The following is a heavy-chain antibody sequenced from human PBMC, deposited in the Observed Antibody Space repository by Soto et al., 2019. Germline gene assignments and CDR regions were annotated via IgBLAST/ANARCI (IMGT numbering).Heavy chain of an antibody. CDR3: ARRSRKEDYFDY. Sequence: PGGSLRLSCAASGFTFSSYGMHWVRQAPGKGLEWVAVIWYDGSNKYYADSVKGRFTISRDNSKNTLYLQMNSLRAEDTAVYYCARRSRKEDYFDYWGQGTLVTVSS. CDR1: GFTFSSYG. J-gene: IGHJ4*02. V-gene: IGHV3-33*01. CDR2: IWYDGSNK.